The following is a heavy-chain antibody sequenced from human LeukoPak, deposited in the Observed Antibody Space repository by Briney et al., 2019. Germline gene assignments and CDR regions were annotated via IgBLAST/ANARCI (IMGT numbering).Heavy chain of an antibody. V-gene: IGHV4-30-4*01. Sequence: SQTLSLTCTVSGGSISSGDYYWSWIRQPPGKGLEWIGYIYYSGSTYYNPSLKSRVTISVDTSKNQFSLELSSVTAADTAVYYCASLHYYDSSGYYNWGQGTLVTVSS. D-gene: IGHD3-22*01. CDR1: GGSISSGDYY. CDR3: ASLHYYDSSGYYN. CDR2: IYYSGST. J-gene: IGHJ4*02.